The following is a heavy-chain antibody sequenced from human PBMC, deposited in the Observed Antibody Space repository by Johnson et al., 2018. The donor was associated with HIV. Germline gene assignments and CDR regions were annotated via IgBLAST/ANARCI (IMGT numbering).Heavy chain of an antibody. V-gene: IGHV3-30*02. D-gene: IGHD5-24*01. CDR1: GFTFSSYG. CDR3: AKDGRDDLRAFDI. J-gene: IGHJ3*02. CDR2: IRYDGSNK. Sequence: VQLVESGGGVVQPGGSLRLSCAASGFTFSSYGMHWVRQAPGTGLEWVAFIRYDGSNKYYADSVKGRFTISRDNSKNTLYLQMNSLRAEDTAVYYCAKDGRDDLRAFDIWGQGTMVTVSS.